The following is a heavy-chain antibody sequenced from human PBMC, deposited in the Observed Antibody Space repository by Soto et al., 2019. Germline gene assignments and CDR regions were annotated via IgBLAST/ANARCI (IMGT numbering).Heavy chain of an antibody. CDR1: GYTFTSYG. CDR2: ISAYNGNT. D-gene: IGHD3-9*01. V-gene: IGHV1-18*01. CDR3: ARGVGYDILTGYYIPDS. J-gene: IGHJ5*01. Sequence: QVPLVQSGAEVKKPGASVKVSCKASGYTFTSYGISWVRQAPGQGLEWMGWISAYNGNTNYAQKLQGRVTMTTDTPTSTAYMPLRSLRSDDTAVYYCARGVGYDILTGYYIPDSWGQGTLVTVSS.